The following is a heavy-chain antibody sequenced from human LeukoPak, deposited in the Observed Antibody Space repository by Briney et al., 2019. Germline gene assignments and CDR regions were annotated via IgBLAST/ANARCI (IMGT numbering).Heavy chain of an antibody. D-gene: IGHD6-19*01. J-gene: IGHJ4*02. CDR3: ARDFPGYSSGWPSWFDY. CDR1: GGSITSFY. V-gene: IGHV4-59*12. CDR2: IFYNGHT. Sequence: PSETLSLTCTVSGGSITSFYWSWIRLPPGKGLEWIGFIFYNGHTKYNPSLKSRVTISVDTSKNQFSLKLSSVTAADTAVYYCARDFPGYSSGWPSWFDYWGQGTLVTVSS.